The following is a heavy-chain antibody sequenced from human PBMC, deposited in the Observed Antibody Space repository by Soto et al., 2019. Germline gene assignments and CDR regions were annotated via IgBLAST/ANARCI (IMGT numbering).Heavy chain of an antibody. CDR2: IWSDGSNE. V-gene: IGHV3-33*01. Sequence: QVQLVESGGGVVQPGRSLRLSCAASEFTFSRHGMHWVRQAPGKGLQWVGVIWSDGSNEVYADSVKGGFIISRDNSKNILYLQMNSLRAEDTAVYYCARERTFGDNKHNYMDVWGTGITVTVSS. J-gene: IGHJ6*03. CDR1: EFTFSRHG. CDR3: ARERTFGDNKHNYMDV. D-gene: IGHD3-10*01.